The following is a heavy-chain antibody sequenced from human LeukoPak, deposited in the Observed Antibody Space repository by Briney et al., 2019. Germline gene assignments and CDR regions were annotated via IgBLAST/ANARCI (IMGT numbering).Heavy chain of an antibody. CDR1: GVSISSYY. Sequence: SETLSLTCTVSGVSISSYYWSWIRQPPGKGLEWIGYIYHSGSTNYNPSLKSRVTISVDTSKNQFSLNLSSVTAADTAVYYCARRAYSSGCYWFDPWGQGTLVTVPS. CDR3: ARRAYSSGCYWFDP. CDR2: IYHSGST. J-gene: IGHJ5*02. V-gene: IGHV4-59*08. D-gene: IGHD6-19*01.